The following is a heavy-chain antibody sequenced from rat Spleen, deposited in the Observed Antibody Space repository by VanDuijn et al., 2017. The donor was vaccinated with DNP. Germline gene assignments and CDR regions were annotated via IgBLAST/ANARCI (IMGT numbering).Heavy chain of an antibody. J-gene: IGHJ2*01. V-gene: IGHV5-25*01. CDR3: TRHILRLSTYYFDY. CDR1: GFSFSTYD. CDR2: ISPSGDVT. D-gene: IGHD1-1*01. Sequence: EVQLVESGGGLVQPGGSLKLSCAASGFSFSTYDMAWVRQAPTKGLEWVASISPSGDVTYHRDSVKGRFTLSRENAKRTLYLQMDSLRSEDTATYYCTRHILRLSTYYFDYWGQGVMVTVSS.